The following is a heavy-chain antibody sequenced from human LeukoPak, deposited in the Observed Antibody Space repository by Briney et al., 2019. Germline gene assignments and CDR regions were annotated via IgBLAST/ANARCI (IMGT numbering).Heavy chain of an antibody. CDR1: EFTFRSYW. CDR2: VIRDGSFT. Sequence: GGSLRLSCAASEFTFRSYWMHWVRQAPGKGLEWVSRVIRDGSFTNYADSVKGRFTISRDNAKNTLYLQMSSLRAEDTAVYFCVRDGDDFNFDYWGQGSLVTVSS. CDR3: VRDGDDFNFDY. V-gene: IGHV3-74*01. D-gene: IGHD5-24*01. J-gene: IGHJ4*02.